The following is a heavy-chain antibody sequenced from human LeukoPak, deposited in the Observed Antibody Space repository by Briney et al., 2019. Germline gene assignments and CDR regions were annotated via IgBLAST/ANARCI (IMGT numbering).Heavy chain of an antibody. D-gene: IGHD2-2*01. J-gene: IGHJ4*02. V-gene: IGHV3-21*01. CDR1: GFTFSSYS. CDR3: ARDRRAWTMPTRAPFDY. CDR2: ISSSSSYI. Sequence: KTGGSLRLSCAASGFTFSSYSMNWVRQAPGKGLEWVSSISSSSSYIYYADSVKGRFTISRDNAKHSLYLQMNSLRAEDTAVYYCARDRRAWTMPTRAPFDYWGQGTLVTVSS.